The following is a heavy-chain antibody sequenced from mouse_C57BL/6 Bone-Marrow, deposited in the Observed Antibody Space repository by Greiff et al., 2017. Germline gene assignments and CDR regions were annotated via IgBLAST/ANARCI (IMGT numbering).Heavy chain of an antibody. CDR1: GYTFTSYG. Sequence: QVQLKESGAELARPGASVKLSCKASGYTFTSYGISWVKQRTGQGLEWIGEIYPRSGNTYYNEKFKGKATLTADKSSSKAYMELRSLTSEDSAVYFCARSGLRSWFAYWGQGTLVTVSA. V-gene: IGHV1-81*01. CDR3: ARSGLRSWFAY. D-gene: IGHD1-1*01. CDR2: IYPRSGNT. J-gene: IGHJ3*01.